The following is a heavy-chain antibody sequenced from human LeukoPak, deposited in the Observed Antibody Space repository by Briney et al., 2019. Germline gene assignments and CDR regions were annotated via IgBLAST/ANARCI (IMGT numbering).Heavy chain of an antibody. CDR1: GYTFTGYY. D-gene: IGHD2-2*01. V-gene: IGHV1-2*02. Sequence: GASVKVSCKASGYTFTGYYMHWVRQAPGQGLEWMGWINPNSGGTNYAQKFQGRVTTTRDTSISTAYMELSRLRSDDTAVYYCARALGYCSSTSCFAWFDPWGQGTLVTVSS. J-gene: IGHJ5*02. CDR3: ARALGYCSSTSCFAWFDP. CDR2: INPNSGGT.